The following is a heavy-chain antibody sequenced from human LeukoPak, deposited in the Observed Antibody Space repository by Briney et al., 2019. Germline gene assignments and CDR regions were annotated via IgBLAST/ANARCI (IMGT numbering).Heavy chain of an antibody. Sequence: GGSLRLSCETSGFIFSNAWMNWVRQAPGKGLEWVGRIKRKTDGGTTDYAVPVKDRFTISRDNSQNTLYLQINSLRAEDTALYYCAKVSNQNFLAYYFDYWGQGTLVTVSS. CDR2: IKRKTDGGTT. V-gene: IGHV3-15*01. CDR3: AKVSNQNFLAYYFDY. J-gene: IGHJ4*02. D-gene: IGHD1-14*01. CDR1: GFIFSNAW.